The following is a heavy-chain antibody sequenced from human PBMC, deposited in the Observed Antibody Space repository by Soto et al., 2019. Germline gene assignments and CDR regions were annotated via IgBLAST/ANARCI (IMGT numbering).Heavy chain of an antibody. J-gene: IGHJ4*02. V-gene: IGHV1-24*01. CDR2: FDPEDGET. Sequence: ASVKVSCKVSGYTLTELSMHWVRQAPGKGLEWMGGFDPEDGETIYAQKFQGRVTMTEDTSTDTAYMELSSLRSEDTAVYYCATATRELSYGFPGSYFDYWGQGTLVTVSS. CDR3: ATATRELSYGFPGSYFDY. D-gene: IGHD1-26*01. CDR1: GYTLTELS.